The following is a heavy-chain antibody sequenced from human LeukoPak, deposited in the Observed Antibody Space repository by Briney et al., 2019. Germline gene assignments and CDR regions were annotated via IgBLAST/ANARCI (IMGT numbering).Heavy chain of an antibody. V-gene: IGHV4-34*01. J-gene: IGHJ4*02. CDR3: ATRGRGYYGSGSPFDY. CDR1: GVSFSGYY. CDR2: INHSGST. Sequence: SETLSLTCAVYGVSFSGYYWSWIRQPPGKGLEWIGEINHSGSTNYNPSLKSRVTISVDTSKNQFSLKLSSVTAADTAVYYCATRGRGYYGSGSPFDYWGQGTLVTVSS. D-gene: IGHD3-10*01.